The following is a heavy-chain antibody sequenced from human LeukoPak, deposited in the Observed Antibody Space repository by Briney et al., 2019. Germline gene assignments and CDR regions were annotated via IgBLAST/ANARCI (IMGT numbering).Heavy chain of an antibody. V-gene: IGHV4-38-2*01. CDR2: IYHSGST. J-gene: IGHJ3*02. CDR1: GYSISSGYY. CDR3: ARWDSGEWFHDAFDI. Sequence: SETLSLTCGVSGYSISSGYYCGSIRQPPGKGLEWIGSIYHSGSTYYNPSLKSRVTISVDTSKNQFSLKLRSVTAADSALYYCARWDSGEWFHDAFDIWGQGTRVTVSS. D-gene: IGHD3-3*01.